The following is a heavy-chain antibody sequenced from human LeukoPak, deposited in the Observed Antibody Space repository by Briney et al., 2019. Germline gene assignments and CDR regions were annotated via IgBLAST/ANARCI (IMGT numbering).Heavy chain of an antibody. CDR2: ISGSGDTT. V-gene: IGHV3-23*01. CDR1: GFTFSSYS. J-gene: IGHJ4*02. Sequence: GSLRLSCAASGFTFSSYSMNWVRQAPGKGLEWVSTISGSGDTTYYADSVKGRFTISRDNSKNTLYLQMNSLRAEDTAVYYCAKGLRYFDWWGQGTLVTVSS. CDR3: AKGLRYFDW. D-gene: IGHD3-9*01.